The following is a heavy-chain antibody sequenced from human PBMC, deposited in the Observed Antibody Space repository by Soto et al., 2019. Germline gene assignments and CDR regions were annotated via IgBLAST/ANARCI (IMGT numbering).Heavy chain of an antibody. CDR3: ARDYYGSGSYYSYYYGMDV. J-gene: IGHJ6*02. Sequence: QVQLQESGPGLVKPSETLSLTCTVSGGSISSYYWSWIRQPPGKGLEWIGYIYYSGSTNYNPSLKSRVTISVDTSKNQFSLKLSSVTAADTAAYYCARDYYGSGSYYSYYYGMDVWGQGTTVTVSS. CDR2: IYYSGST. CDR1: GGSISSYY. V-gene: IGHV4-59*01. D-gene: IGHD3-10*01.